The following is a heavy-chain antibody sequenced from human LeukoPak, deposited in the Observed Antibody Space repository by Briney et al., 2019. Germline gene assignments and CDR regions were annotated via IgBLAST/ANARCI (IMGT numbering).Heavy chain of an antibody. D-gene: IGHD4-17*01. V-gene: IGHV4-4*02. CDR1: GGSISSSNW. CDR3: ARGNDYGDYGLDY. J-gene: IGHJ4*02. Sequence: SETLSPTCAVSGGSISSSNWWSWVRQPPGKGLEWIGEIYHSGSTNYNPSLKSRVTISVDKSKNQFSLKLSSVTAADTAVYYCARGNDYGDYGLDYWGQGTLVTVSS. CDR2: IYHSGST.